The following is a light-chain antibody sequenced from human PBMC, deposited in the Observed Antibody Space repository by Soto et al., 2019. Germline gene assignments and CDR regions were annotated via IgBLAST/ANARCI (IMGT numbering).Light chain of an antibody. CDR3: HQRQSWPRT. Sequence: IQMTQSPSTLSASVGDRVTITCRASQSISNLLAWYQQKPVQAPKLLIYDASSLESGVPSRFSGSGSGTDFTLTISDVQPEDFAVYYCHQRQSWPRTFGQGTKV. CDR1: QSISNL. CDR2: DAS. V-gene: IGKV1-5*01. J-gene: IGKJ1*01.